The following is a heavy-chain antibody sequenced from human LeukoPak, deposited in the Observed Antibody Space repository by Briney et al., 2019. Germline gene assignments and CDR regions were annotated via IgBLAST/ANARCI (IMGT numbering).Heavy chain of an antibody. V-gene: IGHV3-7*03. D-gene: IGHD6-13*01. CDR3: ARDNEQQLVGGFDY. Sequence: PGGSLRLSCAASGFTFSSYWMSWVRQAPGKGLEWVANIKQDGSEKYYVDSVKGRFTISGDNAKNSLYLQMNSLRAEDTAVYYCARDNEQQLVGGFDYWGQGTLVTVSS. J-gene: IGHJ4*02. CDR2: IKQDGSEK. CDR1: GFTFSSYW.